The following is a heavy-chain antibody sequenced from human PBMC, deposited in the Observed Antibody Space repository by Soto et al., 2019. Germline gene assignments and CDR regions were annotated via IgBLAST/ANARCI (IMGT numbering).Heavy chain of an antibody. J-gene: IGHJ4*02. V-gene: IGHV4-38-2*01. CDR2: IYHSGST. D-gene: IGHD2-21*02. Sequence: PSETLSLTCAVSGYSISSGYYWGWIRQPPGKGLEWIGSIYHSGSTYYNPSLKSRVTISVDTSKNQFSLKLSSVTAADTAEYYCAIGASVTVFDYWGQGTLVTVSS. CDR1: GYSISSGYY. CDR3: AIGASVTVFDY.